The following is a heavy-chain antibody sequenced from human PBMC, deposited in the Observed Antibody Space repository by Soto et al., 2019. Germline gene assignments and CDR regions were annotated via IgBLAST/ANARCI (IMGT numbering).Heavy chain of an antibody. CDR3: ARDRSRYSSGWYSGGDY. D-gene: IGHD6-19*01. CDR2: ISSSSSYI. Sequence: EVQLVESGGGLVKPGGSLRLSCAASGFTFSSYSMNWVRQAPGKGLEWVSSISSSSSYIYYADSVKGRFTISRDNAKNSLYLQMNSLRAEDTAVYYCARDRSRYSSGWYSGGDYWGQGTLVTVSS. CDR1: GFTFSSYS. J-gene: IGHJ4*02. V-gene: IGHV3-21*01.